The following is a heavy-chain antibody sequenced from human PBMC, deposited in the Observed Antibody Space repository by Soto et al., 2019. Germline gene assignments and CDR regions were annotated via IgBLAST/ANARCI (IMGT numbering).Heavy chain of an antibody. CDR1: GYTFTAYR. CDR3: ARPAGRLANWFDP. D-gene: IGHD6-6*01. V-gene: IGHV1-46*01. J-gene: IGHJ5*02. Sequence: QVQLVQSGVEVTKPGASVKVSCKASGYTFTAYRMIWVRQAPGQGLEWMGIINPSGGSTNYAPNFQGRVTLTRDSFTSTVYMELSNLRSEDTAVYYCARPAGRLANWFDPWGQGTLVTVSS. CDR2: INPSGGST.